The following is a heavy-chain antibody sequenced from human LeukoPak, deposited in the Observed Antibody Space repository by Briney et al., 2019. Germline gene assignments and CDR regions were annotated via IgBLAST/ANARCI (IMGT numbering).Heavy chain of an antibody. CDR3: ARGGSSSWYQDY. Sequence: GRSLRLSCAASGFTFSTYAMHWVRQAPGKGPERVAVISYDGRNEYYTDSVKGRFTISRDNSKNTLNLQMNSPRPEDTAVYYCARGGSSSWYQDYWGQGTLVTVSS. D-gene: IGHD6-13*01. CDR1: GFTFSTYA. V-gene: IGHV3-30*04. J-gene: IGHJ4*02. CDR2: ISYDGRNE.